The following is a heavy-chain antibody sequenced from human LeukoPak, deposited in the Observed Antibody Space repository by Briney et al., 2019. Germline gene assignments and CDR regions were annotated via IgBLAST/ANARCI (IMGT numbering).Heavy chain of an antibody. CDR2: INHSGST. D-gene: IGHD7-27*01. CDR3: ARLGRDTALRYYFDY. CDR1: GGSLSGYY. V-gene: IGHV4-34*01. Sequence: ASETLSLTCAVYGGSLSGYYWSWIRQPPGKGLEWIGEINHSGSTNYNPSLKSRVTISVDTSKNQFSLKLSSVTAADTAVYYCARLGRDTALRYYFDYWGQGTLVTVSS. J-gene: IGHJ4*02.